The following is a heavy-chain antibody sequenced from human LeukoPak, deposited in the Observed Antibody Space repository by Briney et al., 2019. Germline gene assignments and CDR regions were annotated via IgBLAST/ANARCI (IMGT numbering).Heavy chain of an antibody. D-gene: IGHD1-7*01. CDR3: ARSETLWNYPLCDY. J-gene: IGHJ4*02. CDR2: ISGSGGST. Sequence: PGGSLRLSCAASGFTFSSYAMSWVRQAPGKGLEWVSAISGSGGSTYYADSVKGRSTISRDNAKNSLYLQMNSLRAEDTAVYYCARSETLWNYPLCDYWGQGTLVTVSS. V-gene: IGHV3-23*01. CDR1: GFTFSSYA.